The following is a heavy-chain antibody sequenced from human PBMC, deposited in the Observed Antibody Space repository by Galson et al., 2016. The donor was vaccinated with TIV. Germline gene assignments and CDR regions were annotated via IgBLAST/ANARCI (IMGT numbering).Heavy chain of an antibody. CDR1: RFTFGDSG. V-gene: IGHV3-49*04. CDR3: SRRVHLDY. J-gene: IGHJ4*02. Sequence: SLRLSCATSRFTFGDSGMSWVRQAPGKGLEWVGFIRTRGYGETTEYAASVKARFTISRDDSKSIAYLQMNSLKTEYTAVYYCSRRVHLDYWGQGTLVTVSS. CDR2: IRTRGYGETT.